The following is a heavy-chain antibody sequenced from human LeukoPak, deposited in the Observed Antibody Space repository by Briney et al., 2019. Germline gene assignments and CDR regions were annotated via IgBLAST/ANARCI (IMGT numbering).Heavy chain of an antibody. D-gene: IGHD1-26*01. CDR2: IYYSGST. CDR1: GGSISSYY. J-gene: IGHJ4*02. Sequence: SETLSLTCTVSGGSISSYYWSWIRQPPGKGLEWIGYIYYSGSTNYNPSLKSRVTISVDTSKNQFSLKLSSVTAADTAVYYCARASWSGSYCFGYWGQGTLVTVSS. V-gene: IGHV4-59*01. CDR3: ARASWSGSYCFGY.